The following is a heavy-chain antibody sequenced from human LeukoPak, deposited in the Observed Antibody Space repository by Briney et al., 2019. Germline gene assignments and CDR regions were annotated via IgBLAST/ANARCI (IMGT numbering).Heavy chain of an antibody. CDR1: VGSISSYY. Sequence: PSETLSLTRTVSVGSISSYYWSCVRQPAGEGVERIGRIYTSGGTNYNPPPKSRVTISVDTSKSQCTRKLSSVTAADTAVYYCARDVEDGYNYYFDYWGQGTLVTVSS. CDR3: ARDVEDGYNYYFDY. V-gene: IGHV4-4*07. D-gene: IGHD5-24*01. CDR2: IYTSGGT. J-gene: IGHJ4*02.